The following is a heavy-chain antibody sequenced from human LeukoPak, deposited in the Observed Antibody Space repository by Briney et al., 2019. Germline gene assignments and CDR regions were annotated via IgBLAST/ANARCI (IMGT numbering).Heavy chain of an antibody. CDR1: GGTFSSYA. Sequence: SVKVSCKASGGTFSSYAISWVRQAPGQGLEWMGGIIPIFGTASYAQKFQGRVTITADESTSTAYMELSSLRSEDTAVYYCAINRGYGILTGSIPYSWFDPWGQGTLVTVSS. V-gene: IGHV1-69*13. CDR3: AINRGYGILTGSIPYSWFDP. CDR2: IIPIFGTA. D-gene: IGHD3-9*01. J-gene: IGHJ5*02.